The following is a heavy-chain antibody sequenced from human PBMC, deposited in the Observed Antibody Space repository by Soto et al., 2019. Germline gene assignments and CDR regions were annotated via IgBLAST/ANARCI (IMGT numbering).Heavy chain of an antibody. CDR3: AREWSVANPGY. CDR1: GFTFSNYS. Sequence: QVHLVESGGGVVQPGTSLRLSCAASGFTFSNYSMHWVRQAPGKGLEWVAVISKDGDKKYYADSVKGRFTISRDNSKNTLYLQMXSLXXXXTAVHYCAREWSVANPGYWGQGTQVTVSS. J-gene: IGHJ4*02. D-gene: IGHD5-12*01. V-gene: IGHV3-30-3*01. CDR2: ISKDGDKK.